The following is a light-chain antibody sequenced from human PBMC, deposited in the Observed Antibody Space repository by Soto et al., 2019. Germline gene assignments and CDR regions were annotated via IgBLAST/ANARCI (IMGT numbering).Light chain of an antibody. CDR1: QGISSY. J-gene: IGKJ1*01. CDR2: AAS. CDR3: QQLNSYPTT. Sequence: DIQLTQSPSFLSASVGDRVTITCRASQGISSYLAWYQQKPGKAPKLLLYAASTLQSGVPSRFSGSGSGTEFTLTLSSLQPEDFATYYCQQLNSYPTTFGQGTKVEIK. V-gene: IGKV1-9*01.